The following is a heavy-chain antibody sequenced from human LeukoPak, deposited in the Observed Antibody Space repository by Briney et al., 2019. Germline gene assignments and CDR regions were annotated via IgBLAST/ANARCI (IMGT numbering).Heavy chain of an antibody. Sequence: GGSLRLSCAASGFTFSNALMNWVRQAPGKGLEWVSSISSSSSYIYYADSVKGRFTISRDNAKNSLYLQMNSLRAEDTAVYYCARDGTYGSGSYYTVVVDYWGQGTLVTVSS. CDR1: GFTFSNAL. CDR3: ARDGTYGSGSYYTVVVDY. J-gene: IGHJ4*02. CDR2: ISSSSSYI. V-gene: IGHV3-21*01. D-gene: IGHD3-10*01.